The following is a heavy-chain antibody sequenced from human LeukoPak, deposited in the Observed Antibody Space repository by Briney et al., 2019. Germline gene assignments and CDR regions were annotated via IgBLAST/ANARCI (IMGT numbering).Heavy chain of an antibody. J-gene: IGHJ4*02. Sequence: GGSLRLSCAASGFTFSSYAMSWVRQAPGKGLEWVSAISGSGGSTYYADSVKGRFTISRDNSKNTLYLQMNSLRAEDTAVYYCAKGDTMIVVVILFDYWGQGTLVTASS. CDR1: GFTFSSYA. D-gene: IGHD3-22*01. CDR2: ISGSGGST. V-gene: IGHV3-23*01. CDR3: AKGDTMIVVVILFDY.